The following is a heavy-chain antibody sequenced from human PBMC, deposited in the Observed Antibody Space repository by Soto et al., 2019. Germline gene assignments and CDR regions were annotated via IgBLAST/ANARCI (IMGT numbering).Heavy chain of an antibody. V-gene: IGHV4-39*01. Sequence: QLQLQESGPGLVKPSETLSLTCTVSGGSISSSSYYWGWIRQPPGKGLEWIGSIYYSGSTYYNPSLKSRVTISVDTSKNQFSLKLSSVTAADTAVYYCARQIRFFPMDVWGQGTTVTVSS. J-gene: IGHJ6*02. CDR2: IYYSGST. CDR1: GGSISSSSYY. D-gene: IGHD3-3*01. CDR3: ARQIRFFPMDV.